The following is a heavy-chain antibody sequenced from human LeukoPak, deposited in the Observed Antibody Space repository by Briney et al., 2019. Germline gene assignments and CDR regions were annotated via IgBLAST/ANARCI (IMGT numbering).Heavy chain of an antibody. CDR2: VIPILGTA. J-gene: IGHJ6*04. D-gene: IGHD3-9*01. CDR1: VGTFSSYA. V-gene: IGHV1-69*01. CDR3: TGEATILAGYFFGMDG. Sequence: SVKVSYKPSVGTFSSYAIIWVRQAPRQEREWMGGVIPILGTANYEQKFQGRVTITADESTSTAYMELSSLRSEDTAVYYCTGEATILAGYFFGMDGWGKGTTVTVSS.